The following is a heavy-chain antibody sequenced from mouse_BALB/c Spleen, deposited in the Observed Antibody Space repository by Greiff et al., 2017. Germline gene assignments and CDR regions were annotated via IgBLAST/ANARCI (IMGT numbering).Heavy chain of an antibody. V-gene: IGHV1-80*01. J-gene: IGHJ2*01. CDR3: ANFDY. CDR2: IYPGDGDT. Sequence: VKLMESGAELVRPGSSVKISCKASGYAFSSYWMNWVKQRPGQGLEWIGQIYPGDGDTNYNGKFKGKATLTADKSSSTAYMQLSSLTSEDSAVYFCANFDYWGQGTTLTVSS. CDR1: GYAFSSYW.